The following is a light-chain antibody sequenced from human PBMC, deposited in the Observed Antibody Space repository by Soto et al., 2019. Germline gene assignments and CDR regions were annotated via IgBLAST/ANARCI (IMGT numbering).Light chain of an antibody. J-gene: IGLJ1*01. CDR1: SSDVGGYNY. CDR3: SSYTSSITPYV. CDR2: EVT. V-gene: IGLV2-14*01. Sequence: QSALTQPASVSGSPGQSITISCTGSSSDVGGYNYVSWYQQHPGKAPKLMIYEVTNRPSGVSNRFSGSKSGSTASLTISGLQAEDEADYYCSSYTSSITPYVFGTGTQLTVL.